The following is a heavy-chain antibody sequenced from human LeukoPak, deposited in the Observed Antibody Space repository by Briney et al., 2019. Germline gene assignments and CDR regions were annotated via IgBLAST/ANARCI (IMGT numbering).Heavy chain of an antibody. Sequence: SETLSLTCTVSGGSISSSSYYWGWIRQPPGKGLEWIGSIYYSGSTYYNPSLKSRVTISVDTSKNQFSLKLSSVTAADTAVYYCARENPGGYYYDSSGYYGYWGQGTLVTVSS. D-gene: IGHD3-22*01. CDR3: ARENPGGYYYDSSGYYGY. CDR2: IYYSGST. J-gene: IGHJ4*02. CDR1: GGSISSSSYY. V-gene: IGHV4-39*07.